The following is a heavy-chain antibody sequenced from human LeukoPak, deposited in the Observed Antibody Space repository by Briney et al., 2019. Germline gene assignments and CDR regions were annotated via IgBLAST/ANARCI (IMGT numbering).Heavy chain of an antibody. CDR2: INLNSGGT. CDR1: GYTFTGYY. Sequence: ASVKVSCKASGYTFTGYYMHWVRQAPGQGLEWMGWINLNSGGTTYAQKFQGRVTMTRDTAINTAYMELSRMRSDDTAVYYCARSHCDSSTCYMGFFDNWGQGTLVTVSS. J-gene: IGHJ4*02. D-gene: IGHD2-2*01. V-gene: IGHV1-2*02. CDR3: ARSHCDSSTCYMGFFDN.